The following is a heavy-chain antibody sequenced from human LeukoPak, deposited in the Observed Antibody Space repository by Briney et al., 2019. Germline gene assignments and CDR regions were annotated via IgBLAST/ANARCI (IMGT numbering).Heavy chain of an antibody. CDR3: ARDADDYGDRFDY. J-gene: IGHJ4*02. Sequence: ASVKVSCKASGYTFTGYYMHWVRQAPGQGLEWMGWINPNSGGTNYAQKFQGRVTMTRDTSTSTVYMELSSLRSEDTAVYYCARDADDYGDRFDYWGQGTLVTVSS. D-gene: IGHD4-17*01. V-gene: IGHV1-2*02. CDR1: GYTFTGYY. CDR2: INPNSGGT.